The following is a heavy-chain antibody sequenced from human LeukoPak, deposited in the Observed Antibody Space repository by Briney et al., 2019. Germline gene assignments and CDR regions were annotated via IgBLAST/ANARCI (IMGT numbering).Heavy chain of an antibody. J-gene: IGHJ4*02. CDR2: INHSGST. Sequence: SETLSLTCAVYGGSFSGYYWSWIRQPPGKGLEWIGEINHSGSTNYNPSLKSRVTISVDTSKNQFSLKLSSVTAADTAVYYCAREEKQLVPLDYWGQGTLVTVSS. D-gene: IGHD6-6*01. V-gene: IGHV4-34*01. CDR3: AREEKQLVPLDY. CDR1: GGSFSGYY.